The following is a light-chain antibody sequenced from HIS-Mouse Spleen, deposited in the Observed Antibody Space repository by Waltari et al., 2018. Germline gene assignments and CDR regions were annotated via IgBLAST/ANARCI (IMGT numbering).Light chain of an antibody. V-gene: IGLV3-10*01. J-gene: IGLJ2*01. CDR3: YSTDSSGNHRV. CDR2: EDS. Sequence: SYELTQPPSVSVSPGQTDRITCSGDALPKKYAYWYQQTSGQAPVLVIYEDSKRPSGIPARFSGSSSGTMATLTISGAQVEDEADYYCYSTDSSGNHRVFGGGTKLTVL. CDR1: ALPKKY.